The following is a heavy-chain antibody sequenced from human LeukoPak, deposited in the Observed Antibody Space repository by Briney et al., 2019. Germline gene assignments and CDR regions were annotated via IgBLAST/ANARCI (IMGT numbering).Heavy chain of an antibody. J-gene: IGHJ4*02. V-gene: IGHV3-23*01. CDR2: ISGSGGST. D-gene: IGHD6-13*01. CDR1: GFTFSSYA. CDR3: AKVYSSSWYRGYFDY. Sequence: GGSLRLSCAASGFTFSSYAMSWVRQAPGKGLEWVSAISGSGGSTYYADSVKGRFTISRDNSKNTLYLQMNSLRAEDTAVYYCAKVYSSSWYRGYFDYWGQGTLVTVSS.